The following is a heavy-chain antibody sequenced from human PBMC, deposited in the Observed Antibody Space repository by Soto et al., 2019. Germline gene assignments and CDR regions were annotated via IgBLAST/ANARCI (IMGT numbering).Heavy chain of an antibody. CDR2: LSGRGGST. CDR1: GFTFSSYA. V-gene: IGHV3-23*01. D-gene: IGHD3-22*01. CDR3: EKDRVYYYVSSGYYWPFDY. Sequence: EVQLLESGGGLVQPGGSLRLSCAASGFTFSSYAMSWVRQAPGKGLEWVSALSGRGGSTYYADSVKGRFTISRDNSNNTLYLQMNSLRAEDTAVYYCEKDRVYYYVSSGYYWPFDYWGQGTLVTVSS. J-gene: IGHJ4*02.